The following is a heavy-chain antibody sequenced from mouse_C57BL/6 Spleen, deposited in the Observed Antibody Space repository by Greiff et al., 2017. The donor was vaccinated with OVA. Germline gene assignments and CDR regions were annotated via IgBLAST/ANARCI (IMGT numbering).Heavy chain of an antibody. V-gene: IGHV1-15*01. D-gene: IGHD2-4*01. CDR3: TRGYYDYDGDY. J-gene: IGHJ2*01. CDR2: IDPETGGT. CDR1: GYTFTDYE. Sequence: VQLQQSGAELVRPGASVTLSCKASGYTFTDYEMHWVKQTPVHGLEWIGAIDPETGGTAYTQKFKGKAILTADKSSSTAYMELRSLTSEDSAVYYCTRGYYDYDGDYWGQGTTLTVSS.